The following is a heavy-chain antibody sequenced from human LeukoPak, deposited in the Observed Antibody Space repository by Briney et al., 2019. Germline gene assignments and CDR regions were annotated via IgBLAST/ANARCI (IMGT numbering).Heavy chain of an antibody. V-gene: IGHV3-23*01. D-gene: IGHD5-18*01. J-gene: IGHJ4*02. CDR1: GFTFSSYA. CDR2: ISGSGGST. CDR3: AKVRGHSYGYYY. Sequence: PGGSLRLSCAASGFTFSSYAMSWVRQAPRKELEWVSAISGSGGSTYYADSVKGRFTISRDNSKNTLYLQMNSLRAEDTAVYYCAKVRGHSYGYYYWGQGTLVTVSS.